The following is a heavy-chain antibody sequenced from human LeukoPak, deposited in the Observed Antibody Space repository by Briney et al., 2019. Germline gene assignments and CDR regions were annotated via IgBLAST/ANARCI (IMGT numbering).Heavy chain of an antibody. Sequence: GGSLRLSCVASGFTFGKYWMSWIRQAPGKGLEWVANIKLDGSEKNYVDSVKGRFTISRDNTKNSLYLQMNSLRVEDTAVFYCARDQYDTWSRRGNFDSWGQGTLVIVSS. CDR2: IKLDGSEK. J-gene: IGHJ4*02. V-gene: IGHV3-7*03. D-gene: IGHD3-3*01. CDR1: GFTFGKYW. CDR3: ARDQYDTWSRRGNFDS.